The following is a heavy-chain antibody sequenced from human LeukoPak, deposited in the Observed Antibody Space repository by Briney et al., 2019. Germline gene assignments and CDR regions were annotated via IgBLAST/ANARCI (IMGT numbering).Heavy chain of an antibody. CDR2: IWYDGSNK. CDR3: ARDHNYAFDN. V-gene: IGHV3-33*01. CDR1: GFTFSSYG. D-gene: IGHD1-1*01. J-gene: IGHJ4*02. Sequence: GRSLRLSCAASGFTFSSYGMHWVRQAPGKGQEWVTVIWYDGSNKYYADSVKGLFTISRDNFKNTLYLQMNSLRAEDTAVYYCARDHNYAFDNWGQGTLVSVAS.